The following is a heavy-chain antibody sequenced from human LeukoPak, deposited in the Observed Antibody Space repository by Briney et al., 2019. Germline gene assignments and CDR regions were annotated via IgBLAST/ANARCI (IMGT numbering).Heavy chain of an antibody. V-gene: IGHV1-8*01. D-gene: IGHD3-16*02. J-gene: IGHJ4*02. CDR2: MNPNSGNT. Sequence: GASVKVSCKASGYTFTSYDINWVRQATGQGLEWMGWMNPNSGNTGYAQKFQGRATMTRNTSISTAYMELSSLRSGDTAVYYCARVTFGGVVADFDYWGQGTLVTVSS. CDR3: ARVTFGGVVADFDY. CDR1: GYTFTSYD.